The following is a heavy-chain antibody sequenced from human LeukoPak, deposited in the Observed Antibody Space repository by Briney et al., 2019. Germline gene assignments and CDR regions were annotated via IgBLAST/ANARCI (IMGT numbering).Heavy chain of an antibody. CDR3: ARAEIRRDGYNYFDY. Sequence: SVKVSCKASGGTFSSYAISWVRQAPGQGLEWMGGIIPIFGSANYAQKFQGRVTITADESTSTAYMELSSLRSEDTAVYYCARAEIRRDGYNYFDYWGQGTLVTVSS. CDR1: GGTFSSYA. V-gene: IGHV1-69*13. J-gene: IGHJ4*02. CDR2: IIPIFGSA. D-gene: IGHD5-24*01.